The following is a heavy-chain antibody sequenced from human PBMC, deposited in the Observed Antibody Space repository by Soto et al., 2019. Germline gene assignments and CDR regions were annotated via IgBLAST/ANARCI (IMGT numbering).Heavy chain of an antibody. CDR2: IRPYNGDT. D-gene: IGHD3-10*01. CDR1: GYMFISYG. CDR3: VRDLDGSGSYYTDY. V-gene: IGHV1-18*01. Sequence: SVKVSCKASGYMFISYGINWVRQAPGQGLEWMGWIRPYNGDTKYAQNLQGRVTMTTDTSTSTAYMEMRSLRSDDTAVYYCVRDLDGSGSYYTDYWGPGTLVTVSS. J-gene: IGHJ4*02.